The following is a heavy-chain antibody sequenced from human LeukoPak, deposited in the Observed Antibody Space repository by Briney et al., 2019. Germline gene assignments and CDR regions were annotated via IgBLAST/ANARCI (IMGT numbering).Heavy chain of an antibody. D-gene: IGHD2-2*01. J-gene: IGHJ2*01. CDR3: ARDRLGIVVVPAAGYFDL. CDR2: ISSSSSTI. CDR1: GFTFSSYS. Sequence: GGSLRLSCAASGFTFSSYSMNWVRQAPGKGLEWVSYISSSSSTIYYADSVKGRFTISRDNAKNSLYLQMNSLRAEDTAVYYCARDRLGIVVVPAAGYFDLRGRGTLVTVSS. V-gene: IGHV3-48*01.